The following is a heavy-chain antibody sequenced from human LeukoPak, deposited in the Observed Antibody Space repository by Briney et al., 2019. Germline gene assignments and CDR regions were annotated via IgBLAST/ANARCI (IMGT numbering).Heavy chain of an antibody. D-gene: IGHD2-15*01. CDR1: GGSISSYY. Sequence: SETLSLTCTVSGGSISSYYWSWIRQPPGKGLEWIGYIYYSGSTNYNPSLKSRVTISVDTSKNQFSLKLSSVTAADTAVYYCARISGCSGGSCYSVQHWGQGTLVTVSS. CDR2: IYYSGST. J-gene: IGHJ1*01. V-gene: IGHV4-59*01. CDR3: ARISGCSGGSCYSVQH.